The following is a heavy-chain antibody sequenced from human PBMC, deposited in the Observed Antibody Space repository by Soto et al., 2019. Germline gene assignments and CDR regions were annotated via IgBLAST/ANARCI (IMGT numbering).Heavy chain of an antibody. D-gene: IGHD2-2*02. CDR3: ASESVYCSSTSCYTGHSRTHAFDI. CDR1: GFTFSSYS. J-gene: IGHJ3*02. Sequence: GGSLRLSCAASGFTFSSYSMNWVRQAPGRGLEWVSSISSSSSYIYYADSVKGRFTISRDNAKNSLYLQMNSLRAEDTAVYYCASESVYCSSTSCYTGHSRTHAFDIWGQGTMVTVSS. V-gene: IGHV3-21*01. CDR2: ISSSSSYI.